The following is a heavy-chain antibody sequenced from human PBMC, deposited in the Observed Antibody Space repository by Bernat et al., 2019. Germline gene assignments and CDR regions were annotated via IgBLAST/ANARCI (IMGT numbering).Heavy chain of an antibody. J-gene: IGHJ5*02. CDR3: ASHRGMAAGGSHPWFEP. CDR2: ISYSGST. Sequence: QLQLQESAPGLVKPSETLSLTCTVSGGSISSSSYYSGWIRQPPGKALEWIGSISYSGSTYSNPAHKSRVTISGNTAKNQCDLRLRSVTAADTAVYYCASHRGMAAGGSHPWFEPWGQGTLVTVSS. CDR1: GGSISSSSYY. D-gene: IGHD6-13*01. V-gene: IGHV4-39*01.